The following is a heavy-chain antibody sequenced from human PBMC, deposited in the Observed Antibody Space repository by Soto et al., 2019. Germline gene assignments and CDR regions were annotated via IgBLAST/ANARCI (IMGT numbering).Heavy chain of an antibody. J-gene: IGHJ4*02. CDR2: ISGDNNYI. D-gene: IGHD3-3*01. Sequence: EVQLVESGGGLVTPGGSLRLSCAASGFTFSNYSMNWVRQAPGKGLEWVSSISGDNNYIFYAGSVKGRFAISRDNAKNSLYLQINSLRVEDTAVYYCATSYAFWTAKYSPHFDFWGQGTLVTVSS. CDR1: GFTFSNYS. V-gene: IGHV3-21*01. CDR3: ATSYAFWTAKYSPHFDF.